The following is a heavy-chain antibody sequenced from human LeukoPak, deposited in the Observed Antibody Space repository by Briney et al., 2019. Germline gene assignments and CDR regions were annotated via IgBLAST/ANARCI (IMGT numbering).Heavy chain of an antibody. Sequence: SETLSLTCTVSGGSISSYYWSWIRQPPGKGLEWIGYIYYSGSTNYNPPLKSRVTISVDTSKNQFSLKLSSVTAADTAVYYCASLTIFGVVTAFDIWGQGTMVTVSS. J-gene: IGHJ3*02. V-gene: IGHV4-59*01. CDR1: GGSISSYY. CDR3: ASLTIFGVVTAFDI. D-gene: IGHD3-3*01. CDR2: IYYSGST.